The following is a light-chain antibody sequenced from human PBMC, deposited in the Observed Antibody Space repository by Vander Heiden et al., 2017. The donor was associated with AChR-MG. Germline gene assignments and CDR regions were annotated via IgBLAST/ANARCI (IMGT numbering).Light chain of an antibody. CDR1: SSDIGYYKF. Sequence: QSALPQPPSASGSPGQSVTISCTGTSSDIGYYKFVFWYQQHPGKAPKLLISEVDKRPSGVPDRFSGSKSGNTASLTISGLQAEDEANYYCSSYAGTKNHVVFGGGTTLTVL. CDR3: SSYAGTKNHVV. CDR2: EVD. V-gene: IGLV2-8*01. J-gene: IGLJ2*01.